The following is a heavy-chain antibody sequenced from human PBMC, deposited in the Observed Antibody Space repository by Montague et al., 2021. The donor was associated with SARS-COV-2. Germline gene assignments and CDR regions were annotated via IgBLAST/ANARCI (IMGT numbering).Heavy chain of an antibody. CDR1: GFSLSTSGMC. J-gene: IGHJ4*02. D-gene: IGHD3-9*01. CDR3: ARTYYDILTGYYTYDY. Sequence: LVKPTQTLTLTCTFSGFSLSTSGMCVSWIRQPPGKALEWLALIDWDDDKYYSTSLKTRLTISKDTSKNQVVLTMTIMDPVDTATYYCARTYYDILTGYYTYDYWGQGTLVTVSS. CDR2: IDWDDDK. V-gene: IGHV2-70*01.